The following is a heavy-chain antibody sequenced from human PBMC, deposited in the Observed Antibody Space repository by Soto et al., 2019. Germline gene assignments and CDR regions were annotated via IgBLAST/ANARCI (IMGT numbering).Heavy chain of an antibody. Sequence: QVQLVESGGGVVQSGRSLTLSCAASGFSLNTYGMHWLRRAPGRGLEWVAFIWYDGTKKFYANSVKGRFTISKDNSNNIRYRQRSGLRAEDTAVDDCARDVVTAVAGSGNWFDPWGQGTRVTVSS. V-gene: IGHV3-33*01. D-gene: IGHD6-19*01. CDR3: ARDVVTAVAGSGNWFDP. CDR1: GFSLNTYG. J-gene: IGHJ5*02. CDR2: IWYDGTKK.